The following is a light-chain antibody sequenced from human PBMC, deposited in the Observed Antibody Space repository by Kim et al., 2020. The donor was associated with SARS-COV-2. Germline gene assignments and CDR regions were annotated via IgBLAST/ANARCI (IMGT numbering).Light chain of an antibody. V-gene: IGKV1-39*01. CDR1: QSISSY. Sequence: DIQMPQSPSSLSASVGDRVTITCRASQSISSYLNWYQQKPGKAPKLLIYAASSLQSGVPSRFSGSGSGTDFTLTISSLQPEDFATYYCQQSDSTPPYTFGQGTKREI. CDR3: QQSDSTPPYT. CDR2: AAS. J-gene: IGKJ2*01.